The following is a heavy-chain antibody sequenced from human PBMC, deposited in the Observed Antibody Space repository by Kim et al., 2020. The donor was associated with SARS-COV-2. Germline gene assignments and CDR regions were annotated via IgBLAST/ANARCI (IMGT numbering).Heavy chain of an antibody. CDR2: ISSSGSYR. D-gene: IGHD2-15*01. Sequence: GGSLRLSCVVSGLTISTYTMNWVRQAPGKGLEWVASISSSGSYRYYAESMKGRFTISRDNAKNSLFLQLNSLRTDDTAVYYCSRKNEDCSGGSCRFNAFDVWGQGTVVTVSS. J-gene: IGHJ3*01. CDR1: GLTISTYT. CDR3: SRKNEDCSGGSCRFNAFDV. V-gene: IGHV3-21*06.